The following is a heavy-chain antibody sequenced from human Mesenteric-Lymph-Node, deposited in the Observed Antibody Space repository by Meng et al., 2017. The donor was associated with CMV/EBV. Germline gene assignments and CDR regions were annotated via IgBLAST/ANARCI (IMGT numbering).Heavy chain of an antibody. CDR1: GFSLDDYA. CDR3: ARSTSSSWYYYYYGMDV. J-gene: IGHJ6*02. CDR2: ISWNSGRI. V-gene: IGHV3-9*01. D-gene: IGHD6-13*01. Sequence: SLKISCAASGFSLDDYALHWVRQAPGKGLEWVSGISWNSGRIGYADSVKGRFTISRDNAKNSLYLQMNSLRAEDTAVYYCARSTSSSWYYYYYGMDVWGQGTTVTVSS.